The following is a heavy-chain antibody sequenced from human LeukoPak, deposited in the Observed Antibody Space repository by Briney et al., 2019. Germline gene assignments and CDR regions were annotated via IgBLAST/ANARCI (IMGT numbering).Heavy chain of an antibody. CDR2: IYPGDSDT. J-gene: IGHJ4*02. V-gene: IGHV5-51*01. CDR3: ARLGGFSGSYGHFDS. D-gene: IGHD1-26*01. Sequence: GESLKISCKGSGYSFTNYWIGWVRQMPGKGLEWMGIIYPGDSDTKLSPSFQGQVTFSADKSIGTAYLQWSSLKASDTAMYYCARLGGFSGSYGHFDSWGQGTLVTVSS. CDR1: GYSFTNYW.